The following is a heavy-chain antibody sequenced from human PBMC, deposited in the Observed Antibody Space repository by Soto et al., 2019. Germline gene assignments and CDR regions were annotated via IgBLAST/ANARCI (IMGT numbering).Heavy chain of an antibody. CDR3: ARVRGESEQLANYGMDA. CDR2: ISAYNGNR. D-gene: IGHD6-6*01. J-gene: IGHJ6*02. CDR1: GYTFTNYG. Sequence: QVQLVQSGGEVKKPGASVKVSCKASGYTFTNYGISWVRQAPGQGLEWMGWISAYNGNRKYAQKRQDSVTMTTDTSTNTAYMELRSLRSDDTAMYYCARVRGESEQLANYGMDAWGQGTTVTVFS. V-gene: IGHV1-18*01.